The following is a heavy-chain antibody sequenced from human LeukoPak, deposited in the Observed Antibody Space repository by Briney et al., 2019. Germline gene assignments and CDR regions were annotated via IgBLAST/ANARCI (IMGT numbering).Heavy chain of an antibody. CDR2: ISWNSGSI. V-gene: IGHV3-9*01. D-gene: IGHD2-15*01. Sequence: GGSLRLSCAASGFTFDDYAMHWVRQAPGKGLEWVSGISWNSGSIGYADSVKGRFTISRDNAKNSLYLQMNSLRAEDTALYYCAKSGLAAISEIDYWGQGTLVTVSS. CDR1: GFTFDDYA. J-gene: IGHJ4*02. CDR3: AKSGLAAISEIDY.